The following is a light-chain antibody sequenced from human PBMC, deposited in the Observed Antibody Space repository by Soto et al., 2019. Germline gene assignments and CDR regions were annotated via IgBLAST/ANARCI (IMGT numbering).Light chain of an antibody. CDR2: DVS. V-gene: IGLV2-14*03. Sequence: QSALTQPASVSGSPGQSITISCTGTSSDVGGYNYVSWYKQHSGKAPKLLIYDVSYRPSGVSNRSSGFKSGNTASLPISGLQAEDEADYYCSSYTSSSTVVFGGGTKLTVL. J-gene: IGLJ2*01. CDR3: SSYTSSSTVV. CDR1: SSDVGGYNY.